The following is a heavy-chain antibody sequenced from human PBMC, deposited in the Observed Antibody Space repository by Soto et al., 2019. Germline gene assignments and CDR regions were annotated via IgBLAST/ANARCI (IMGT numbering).Heavy chain of an antibody. D-gene: IGHD2-2*01. J-gene: IGHJ6*02. CDR1: GGTXGSXA. Sequence: QXQLVQSXXEVXXPGSXVKVXCKASGGTXGSXAISXXXXXXXQGLEWMGGIIPIPGTANYAQKFQGRVTIAADEXTXXXXXXXXXXXXEDTAVYYCARSQGSSTSLEIYYYYYYGMDVWGQXTTVTVSS. CDR3: ARSQGSSTSLEIYYYYYYGMDV. V-gene: IGHV1-69*01. CDR2: IIPIPGTA.